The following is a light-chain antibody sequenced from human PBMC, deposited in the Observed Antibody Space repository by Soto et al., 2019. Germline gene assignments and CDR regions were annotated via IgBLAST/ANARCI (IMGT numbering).Light chain of an antibody. J-gene: IGLJ2*01. CDR2: DVN. Sequence: QSALTQPASVSGSPGQSITISCTGTSSDIGAYNFVSWYQQHPGKAPKLMLYDVNIRPSGASNRFSGSKSGNTASLTISGLQAEDEADYYCTSWTTSTTMIFGGVTKVTVL. CDR1: SSDIGAYNF. CDR3: TSWTTSTTMI. V-gene: IGLV2-14*03.